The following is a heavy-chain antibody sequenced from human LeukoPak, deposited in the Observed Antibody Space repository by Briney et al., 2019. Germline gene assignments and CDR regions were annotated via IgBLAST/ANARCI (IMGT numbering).Heavy chain of an antibody. Sequence: SETLSLTCAVYGGSFSGYYWSWVRQPPGKGLEWIGEINHSGSTNYNPSLKRRVTISVDTSKNQFSLQLSSVPAADTAVYYCARGRDYWGQGTLVTVSS. J-gene: IGHJ4*02. CDR3: ARGRDY. CDR1: GGSFSGYY. CDR2: INHSGST. V-gene: IGHV4-34*01.